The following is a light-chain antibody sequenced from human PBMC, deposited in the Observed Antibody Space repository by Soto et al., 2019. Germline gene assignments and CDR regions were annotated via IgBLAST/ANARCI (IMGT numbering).Light chain of an antibody. V-gene: IGKV1-5*03. CDR1: QSISSW. Sequence: DIHLTQSPSTLSASVGDRVTITCRASQSISSWLAWYQQKPGKAPKLLIYKASTLESGVPSRFIGSGSGTEFSIPISCMPPDDFATYYCQHWVDYMWTFGQGNKVDI. CDR2: KAS. CDR3: QHWVDYMWT. J-gene: IGKJ1*01.